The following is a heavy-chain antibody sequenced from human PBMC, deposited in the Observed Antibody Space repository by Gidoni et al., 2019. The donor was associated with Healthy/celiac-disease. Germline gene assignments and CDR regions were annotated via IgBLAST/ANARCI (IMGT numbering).Heavy chain of an antibody. V-gene: IGHV3-48*02. D-gene: IGHD6-19*01. CDR2: ISSSSRTI. CDR1: GFTFSSCS. Sequence: EVQLVESGGGLVQPGGSLRLSCAASGFTFSSCSMNWVRQAPGKGLEWVSYISSSSRTIYCADSVKGRFTISRDNAKNSLYLQMNSLRDEDTAVYYCARDRVAATGGYYYYYYGMDVWGQGTTVTVSS. J-gene: IGHJ6*02. CDR3: ARDRVAATGGYYYYYYGMDV.